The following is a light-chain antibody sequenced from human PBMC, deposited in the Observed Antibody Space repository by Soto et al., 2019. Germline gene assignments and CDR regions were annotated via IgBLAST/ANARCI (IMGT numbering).Light chain of an antibody. V-gene: IGLV1-40*01. CDR3: QSYDSSLSGWGV. Sequence: QSVLTQPPSVSWAPGKRVTISCTGSSSNIGAGYDVHWYQQLPGTAPKLLIYGNSNRPSGVTDRLSGSKSGTSASLAITGLQAEDETDYYCQSYDSSLSGWGVCGGGTKVTVL. CDR1: SSNIGAGYD. J-gene: IGLJ2*01. CDR2: GNS.